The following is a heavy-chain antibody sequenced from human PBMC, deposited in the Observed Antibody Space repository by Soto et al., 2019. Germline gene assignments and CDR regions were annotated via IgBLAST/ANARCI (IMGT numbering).Heavy chain of an antibody. Sequence: XVSLSLSFAASSFTFSSYEMNWVGQAPGKGLEWVSYISSSGSTIYYADSVKGRFTISRDNAKNSLYLQMNSLRAEDTAVYYCARGGRTYYDFWSGYYPHSNWFDPWGQGTLVTVSS. CDR2: ISSSGSTI. CDR3: ARGGRTYYDFWSGYYPHSNWFDP. J-gene: IGHJ5*02. V-gene: IGHV3-48*03. D-gene: IGHD3-3*01. CDR1: SFTFSSYE.